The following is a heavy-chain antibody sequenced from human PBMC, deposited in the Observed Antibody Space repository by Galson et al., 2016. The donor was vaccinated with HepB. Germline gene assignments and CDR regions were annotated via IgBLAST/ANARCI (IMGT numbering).Heavy chain of an antibody. Sequence: SVKVSCKASGITFTNSAVQWVRQARGQRLEWMGWIVVDSGCTKYAQKFQERVTITRDMSTSTAYMELSSLTSEDTAVYYCAVIAGSHAFLFDPWGQGTLVTVSS. CDR2: IVVDSGCT. CDR3: AVIAGSHAFLFDP. D-gene: IGHD2/OR15-2a*01. J-gene: IGHJ5*02. CDR1: GITFTNSA. V-gene: IGHV1-58*01.